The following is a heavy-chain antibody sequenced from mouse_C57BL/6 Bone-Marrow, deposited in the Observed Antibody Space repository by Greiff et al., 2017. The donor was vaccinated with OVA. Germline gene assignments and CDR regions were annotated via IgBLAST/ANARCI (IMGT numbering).Heavy chain of an antibody. J-gene: IGHJ4*01. V-gene: IGHV5-4*01. CDR1: GFTFSSYA. Sequence: EVMLVESGGGLVKPGGSLKLSCAASGFTFSSYAMSWVRQTPEKRLEWVATISYGGSYTYYPDNVKGRFTISRDNAKNNLYLQMSHLKSEDTAMYYCARDHYGSATYAMDYWGQGTSVTVSS. D-gene: IGHD1-1*01. CDR3: ARDHYGSATYAMDY. CDR2: ISYGGSYT.